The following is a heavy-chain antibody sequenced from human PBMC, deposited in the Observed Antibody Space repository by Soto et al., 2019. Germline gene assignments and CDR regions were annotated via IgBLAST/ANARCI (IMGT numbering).Heavy chain of an antibody. CDR2: IIPILGIA. V-gene: IGHV1-69*02. J-gene: IGHJ3*02. CDR3: ASVQTSGYSKGERPNDAFDI. D-gene: IGHD4-4*01. CDR1: GGTFSSYT. Sequence: QVQLVQSGAEVKKPGSSVKVSCKASGGTFSSYTISWVRQAPGQGLEWMGRIIPILGIANYAQKFQGRVTITADKSTSTAYMELSSLRSEDTAVYYCASVQTSGYSKGERPNDAFDIWGQGTMATVSS.